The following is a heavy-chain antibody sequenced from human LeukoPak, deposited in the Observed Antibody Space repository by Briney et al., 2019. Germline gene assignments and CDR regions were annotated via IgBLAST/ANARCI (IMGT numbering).Heavy chain of an antibody. Sequence: GGSLRLSCAASGFTFSSYAMSWVRQAPGKGLEWVSAISGSGGSTYYADSVKGRFTISRDNSKKTLYLQMNSLRAEDTAVYYCAGYSSGWYRGFDYWGQGTLVTVSS. CDR2: ISGSGGST. CDR1: GFTFSSYA. V-gene: IGHV3-23*01. CDR3: AGYSSGWYRGFDY. D-gene: IGHD6-19*01. J-gene: IGHJ4*02.